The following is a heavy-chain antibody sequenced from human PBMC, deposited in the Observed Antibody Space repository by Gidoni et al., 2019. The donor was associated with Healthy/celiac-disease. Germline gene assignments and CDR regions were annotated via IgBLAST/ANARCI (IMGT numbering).Heavy chain of an antibody. D-gene: IGHD1-26*01. V-gene: IGHV1-3*01. CDR3: ARDSSGSYSFDAFDI. CDR2: INAGNGNT. J-gene: IGHJ3*02. Sequence: QVQLVQSGAEVQKPGASVKVSCTASGYTFTSYAMQWVRQAPGQRLEWMGWINAGNGNTKYSQKLQGRVTITRNTSASTADMELSSLRAEDTAGYYCARDSSGSYSFDAFDIWGQGTMVTVSS. CDR1: GYTFTSYA.